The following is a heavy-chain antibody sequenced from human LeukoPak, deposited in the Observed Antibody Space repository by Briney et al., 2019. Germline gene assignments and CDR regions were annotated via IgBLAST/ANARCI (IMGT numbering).Heavy chain of an antibody. J-gene: IGHJ4*02. D-gene: IGHD3-22*01. CDR2: ISSSGGTT. V-gene: IGHV3-23*01. Sequence: PGGSLRLSCAASGFTFSSYAMSWVRQAPGKGPEWVSGISSSGGTTYYSDSVRGRFTISRDISKNTLYLQMNSLRAEDTAVYYCAKDLTLGGVITAALDYWGQGTLVTVSS. CDR3: AKDLTLGGVITAALDY. CDR1: GFTFSSYA.